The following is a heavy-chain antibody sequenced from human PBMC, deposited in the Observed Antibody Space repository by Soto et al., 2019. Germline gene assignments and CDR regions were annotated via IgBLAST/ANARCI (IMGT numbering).Heavy chain of an antibody. Sequence: ASVKVSCKASGYTFTSYGISWVRQAPGQGLEWMGWISAYNGNTNYAQKLQGRVTMTTDTSTSTAYMELRSLRSDDTAVYYCARDRSDYTGYSSLVYWGQGTLVTVS. D-gene: IGHD6-13*01. CDR3: ARDRSDYTGYSSLVY. CDR2: ISAYNGNT. J-gene: IGHJ4*02. CDR1: GYTFTSYG. V-gene: IGHV1-18*04.